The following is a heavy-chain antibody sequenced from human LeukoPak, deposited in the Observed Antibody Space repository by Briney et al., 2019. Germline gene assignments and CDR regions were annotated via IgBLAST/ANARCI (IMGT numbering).Heavy chain of an antibody. J-gene: IGHJ5*02. CDR2: IYYSGSI. CDR3: VREDNCFDP. Sequence: SETLSLTCTVSGGPMRSYYWSWIRQPPGKGLEWIGYIYYSGSINYNPSLKSRVTISIDMSKNQFSLKLSSVTAADTAVYYCVREDNCFDPWGQGTLVTVSS. CDR1: GGPMRSYY. V-gene: IGHV4-59*01.